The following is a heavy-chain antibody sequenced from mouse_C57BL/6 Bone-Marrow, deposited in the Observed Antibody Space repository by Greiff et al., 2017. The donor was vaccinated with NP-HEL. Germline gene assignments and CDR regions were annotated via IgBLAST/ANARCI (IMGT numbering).Heavy chain of an antibody. D-gene: IGHD1-1*01. V-gene: IGHV1-81*01. CDR2: IYPRSGNT. J-gene: IGHJ1*03. Sequence: VQLQQSGAELARPGASVKLSCKASGYTFTSYGISWVKQRTGQGLEWIGEIYPRSGNTYYNEKFKGKATLTADKSSSTAYMELRSLTSEDSAVYFCASTTVVENWYFDVWGTGTTVTVSS. CDR3: ASTTVVENWYFDV. CDR1: GYTFTSYG.